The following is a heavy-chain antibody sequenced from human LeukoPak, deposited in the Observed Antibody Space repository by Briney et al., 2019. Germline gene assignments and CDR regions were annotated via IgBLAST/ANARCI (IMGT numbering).Heavy chain of an antibody. CDR2: ISGSGGST. Sequence: GGSLRLSCAASGFTFSSYAMSWVRQAPGKGLEWVSAISGSGGSTYYADSVKGRFTISRDNSKNTLYLQMNSLRAEDTAVYYCAKEGISSGWFYYYYYGMEVWGQGTTVTVSS. D-gene: IGHD6-19*01. CDR1: GFTFSSYA. CDR3: AKEGISSGWFYYYYYGMEV. V-gene: IGHV3-23*01. J-gene: IGHJ6*02.